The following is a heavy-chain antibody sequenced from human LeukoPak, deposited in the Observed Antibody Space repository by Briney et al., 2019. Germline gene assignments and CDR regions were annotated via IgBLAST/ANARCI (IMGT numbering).Heavy chain of an antibody. CDR3: ARGDSSSWWLGYYYYYGMDV. CDR1: GFTFRSYA. CDR2: ISYDGSNK. V-gene: IGHV3-30-3*01. Sequence: GGSLRLSCAASGFTFRSYAMHWVRQAPGKGLEWVAVISYDGSNKYYADSVKGRFTISRDNSKNTLYLQMNSLRAEDTAVYYCARGDSSSWWLGYYYYYGMDVWGQGTTVTVSS. D-gene: IGHD6-13*01. J-gene: IGHJ6*02.